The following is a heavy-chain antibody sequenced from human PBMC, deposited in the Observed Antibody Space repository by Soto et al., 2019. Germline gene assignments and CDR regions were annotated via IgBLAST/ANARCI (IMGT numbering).Heavy chain of an antibody. CDR2: IYYSGST. V-gene: IGHV4-59*01. CDR1: GGSISSYY. Sequence: SETLSLTCTVSGGSISSYYWSWIRQPPGKGLEWIGYIYYSGSTNYNPSLKSRVTISVDTSKNQFSLKLGSVTAVDTAVYYCARRGKVGSGKDYYYYYMDVWGKGTTVTVSS. CDR3: ARRGKVGSGKDYYYYYMDV. J-gene: IGHJ6*03. D-gene: IGHD3-10*01.